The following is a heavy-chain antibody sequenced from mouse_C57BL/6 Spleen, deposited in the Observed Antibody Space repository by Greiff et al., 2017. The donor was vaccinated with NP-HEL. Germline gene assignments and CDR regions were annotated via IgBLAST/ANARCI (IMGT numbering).Heavy chain of an antibody. CDR3: AREVTTAVEGYFDV. CDR2: ISNLAYSI. D-gene: IGHD1-1*01. Sequence: EVNLVESGGGLVQPGGSLKLSCAASGFTFSDYGMAWVRQAPRKGPEWVAFISNLAYSIYYADTVTGRFTISRENAKNTLYLEMSSLRSEDTAMYYCAREVTTAVEGYFDVWGTGTTVTVSS. V-gene: IGHV5-15*01. J-gene: IGHJ1*03. CDR1: GFTFSDYG.